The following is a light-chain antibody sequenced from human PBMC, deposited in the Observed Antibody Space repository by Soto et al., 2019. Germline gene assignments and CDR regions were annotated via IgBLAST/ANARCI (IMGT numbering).Light chain of an antibody. CDR1: QSINRW. V-gene: IGKV1-12*01. CDR2: GAS. J-gene: IGKJ3*01. Sequence: DVQLTQSPSSLSASVGDSVTITCRASQSINRWLAWYQQKPGKAPKLLLYGASSLQGEVPSRFSGSGSGTNFTLTISSLQAEDFATYYCQQANTPPYPFGPGTKVEIK. CDR3: QQANTPPYP.